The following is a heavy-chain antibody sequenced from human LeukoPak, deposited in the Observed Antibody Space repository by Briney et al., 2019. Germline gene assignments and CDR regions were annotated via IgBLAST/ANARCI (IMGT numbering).Heavy chain of an antibody. J-gene: IGHJ6*02. Sequence: PGGSLRPSCAASGFTFSSYAMSWVRQAPGRGLEWVSAISGSGGSTYYADSVKGRFTISRDNSKNTLYLQMNSLRAEDTAVYYCAKDHQQWPPNGMDVWGQGTTVTVSS. V-gene: IGHV3-23*01. CDR3: AKDHQQWPPNGMDV. CDR1: GFTFSSYA. CDR2: ISGSGGST. D-gene: IGHD6-19*01.